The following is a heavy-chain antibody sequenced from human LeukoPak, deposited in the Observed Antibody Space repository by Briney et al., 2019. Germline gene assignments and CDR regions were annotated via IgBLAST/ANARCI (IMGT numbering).Heavy chain of an antibody. CDR2: IYYSGTT. J-gene: IGHJ4*02. CDR3: ARTRWLRRYFDY. Sequence: SETLSLTCTVSGGSISSYYWSWIRQSPGKGLEWIGYIYYSGTTNYNPSLKSRVTISVDTSKNQFSLKLSSVTAADTAVYYCARTRWLRRYFDYWGQGTLVTVSS. D-gene: IGHD5-24*01. V-gene: IGHV4-59*08. CDR1: GGSISSYY.